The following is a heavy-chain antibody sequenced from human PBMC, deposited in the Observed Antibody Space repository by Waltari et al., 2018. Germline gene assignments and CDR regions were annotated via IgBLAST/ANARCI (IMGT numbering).Heavy chain of an antibody. CDR2: INHSGSN. D-gene: IGHD2-15*01. V-gene: IGHV4-34*01. Sequence: QVQLQQWGAGLLKPSETLSLTCAVYGGSFSGYYWSWIRQPPGKGLEWIGEINHSGSNNYNPTLKSRVTISVDTSKNQFSLKLSSVTAADTAVYYCARSVCGGGSCYGWFDPWGQGTLVTVSS. J-gene: IGHJ5*02. CDR1: GGSFSGYY. CDR3: ARSVCGGGSCYGWFDP.